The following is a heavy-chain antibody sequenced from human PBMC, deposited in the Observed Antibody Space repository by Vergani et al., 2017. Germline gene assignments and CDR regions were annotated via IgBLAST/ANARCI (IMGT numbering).Heavy chain of an antibody. CDR2: IYHSGST. Sequence: QVQLQESGPGLVKPSGTLSLTCAVSGCSISSSNWWSWVRPPPGKGLEWIGEIYHSGSTNYNPSLKSRVTIAGDKSKNQFSLKLSLVTAADTAVYYCASLGEYDGSGSYYKGDGPYFDYWGQGTLVTVSS. D-gene: IGHD3-10*01. V-gene: IGHV4-4*02. CDR3: ASLGEYDGSGSYYKGDGPYFDY. J-gene: IGHJ4*02. CDR1: GCSISSSNW.